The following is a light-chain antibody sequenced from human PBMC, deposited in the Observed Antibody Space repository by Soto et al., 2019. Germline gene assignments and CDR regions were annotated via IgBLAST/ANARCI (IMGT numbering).Light chain of an antibody. V-gene: IGLV2-18*02. CDR3: SSYTTSSTLV. Sequence: QSVLTQPPSVSGSPGQSVTISCTGTSSDVGNYNRVSWYQQPPGTAPKLVIYEVNNRPSGVPDRFSGSKSGNTAYLTISGLQAEDEADYYCSSYTTSSTLVFGGGTKVTVL. J-gene: IGLJ2*01. CDR2: EVN. CDR1: SSDVGNYNR.